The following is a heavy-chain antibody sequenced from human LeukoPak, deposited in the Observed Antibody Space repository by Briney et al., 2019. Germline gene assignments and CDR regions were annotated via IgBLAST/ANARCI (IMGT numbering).Heavy chain of an antibody. CDR3: VRPSESWLGQGL. CDR2: INRDGSVT. J-gene: IGHJ4*02. Sequence: GGSLRLSCAASGFTFRRNWMHWVRQAPGKGLVWVSRINRDGSVTDYADSVKGRFTISRDNGKKTLYMHMDSLRAEDTAVYYCVRPSESWLGQGLWGQGTLVTVSS. CDR1: GFTFRRNW. V-gene: IGHV3-74*01. D-gene: IGHD6-25*01.